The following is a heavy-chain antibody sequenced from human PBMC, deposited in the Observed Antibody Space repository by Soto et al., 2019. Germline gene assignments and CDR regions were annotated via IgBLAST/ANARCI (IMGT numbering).Heavy chain of an antibody. CDR3: ARDSSGWNRYFDY. CDR1: GHSISSGHY. V-gene: IGHV4-38-2*02. Sequence: SETLSLTCAVSGHSISSGHYWGWIRQPPGKGLEWLGSIYHSGTTYYNPSLKSRVTTSVDTSKNQFSLKLRSVTAADTAVYYCARDSSGWNRYFDYWGQGTLVTVSS. J-gene: IGHJ4*02. CDR2: IYHSGTT. D-gene: IGHD6-19*01.